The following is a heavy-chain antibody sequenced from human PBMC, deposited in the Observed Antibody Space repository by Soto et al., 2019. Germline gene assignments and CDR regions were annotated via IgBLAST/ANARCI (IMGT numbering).Heavy chain of an antibody. D-gene: IGHD2-21*02. CDR1: GFSLTTSGVG. CDR2: IYWDDDK. J-gene: IGHJ4*02. V-gene: IGHV2-5*02. CDR3: ARGTSGGNSCYFDS. Sequence: QITLKESGPTLVNPTQTLTLTCTFSGFSLTTSGVGVGWIRQPPGKALEWLALIYWDDDKRYSPSLKSRLTITKDTSKNQVVLTMTNMDPVDTATYYCARGTSGGNSCYFDSWGQGTLVTVSS.